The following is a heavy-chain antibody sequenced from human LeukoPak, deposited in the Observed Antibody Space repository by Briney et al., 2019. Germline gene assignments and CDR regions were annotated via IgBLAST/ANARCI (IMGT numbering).Heavy chain of an antibody. Sequence: ASVKVSCKASGYTFTSYGISWVRQAPGQGLEWMGWISAYNGNTNYAQKHQGRVTMTTATSTSTAYMALRSLRSDETAVYSCVRDTNWNDHYYYYSMDVWGQGTTVTVSS. CDR1: GYTFTSYG. CDR2: ISAYNGNT. J-gene: IGHJ6*02. V-gene: IGHV1-18*01. D-gene: IGHD1-20*01. CDR3: VRDTNWNDHYYYYSMDV.